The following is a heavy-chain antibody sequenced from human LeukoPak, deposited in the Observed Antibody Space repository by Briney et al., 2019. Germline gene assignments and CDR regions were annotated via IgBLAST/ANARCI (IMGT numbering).Heavy chain of an antibody. CDR2: IHDSGST. V-gene: IGHV4-30-4*01. CDR3: ARGFGAGNYYYGWFDP. J-gene: IGHJ5*02. CDR1: GASISSGDYH. Sequence: SETLSLTCTVSGASISSGDYHWNWIRQPPGRGLEWIGFIHDSGSTYYNPSLKSRVSISRDMSKNQLSLMLSSVTAADTAVYYCARGFGAGNYYYGWFDPWGQETLVSVSS. D-gene: IGHD3-10*01.